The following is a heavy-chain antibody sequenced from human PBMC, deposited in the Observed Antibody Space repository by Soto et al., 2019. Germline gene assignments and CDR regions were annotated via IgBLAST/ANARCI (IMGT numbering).Heavy chain of an antibody. J-gene: IGHJ4*02. D-gene: IGHD2-15*01. CDR1: GYTFSTFG. Sequence: GASMKVSFKASGYTFSTFGISWGRQAPGQGLEWMGWSSADNGNTNYAQKLQGRVTMTTDTSTGTAYMELRSLRSDDTAVYYCAREYCSGGSCYGVDYWGQGTLVTVSS. V-gene: IGHV1-18*01. CDR2: SSADNGNT. CDR3: AREYCSGGSCYGVDY.